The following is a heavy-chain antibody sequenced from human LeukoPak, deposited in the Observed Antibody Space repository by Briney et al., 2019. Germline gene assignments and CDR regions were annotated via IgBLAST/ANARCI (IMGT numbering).Heavy chain of an antibody. CDR2: ISASGGTI. CDR1: GFPFSSYS. V-gene: IGHV3-23*01. D-gene: IGHD3-22*01. J-gene: IGHJ4*02. Sequence: GGSLRLSCAASGFPFSSYSMTWVRQAPGKGLEWVSSISASGGTIYYADSVKGRFTISRDNSKNTLYLQMNSLRAEDTAVYYCAIYDSSGYYNYWGQGTLVTVSS. CDR3: AIYDSSGYYNY.